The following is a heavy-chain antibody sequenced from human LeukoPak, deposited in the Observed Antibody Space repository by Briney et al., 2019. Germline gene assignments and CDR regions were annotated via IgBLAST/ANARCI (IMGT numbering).Heavy chain of an antibody. V-gene: IGHV1-8*03. D-gene: IGHD6-19*01. Sequence: ASVKVSCKACGYTFTSNDINWVRQATGQGLEWMGWMNPNSGNTGYAQKFQGRVTITRNTSISTAYMELSSLRSEDTAVYYCARRGPGAVATRRYYYYYMDFWGKGTTVTVSS. CDR1: GYTFTSND. CDR3: ARRGPGAVATRRYYYYYMDF. CDR2: MNPNSGNT. J-gene: IGHJ6*03.